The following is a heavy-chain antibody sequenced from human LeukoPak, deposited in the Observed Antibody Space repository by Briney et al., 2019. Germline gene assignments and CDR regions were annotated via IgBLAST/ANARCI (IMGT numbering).Heavy chain of an antibody. CDR2: IYHSGST. D-gene: IGHD1-26*01. Sequence: SGTLSLTCAVSGGSISSSNRWSWVRQPPGKGLEWIGEIYHSGSTNYNPSLKSRVTISVDKSKNQFSLKLSSVTAADTAVYYCARRIDSGSYFDDYWGQGTLVTVSS. J-gene: IGHJ4*02. V-gene: IGHV4-4*02. CDR1: GGSISSSNR. CDR3: ARRIDSGSYFDDY.